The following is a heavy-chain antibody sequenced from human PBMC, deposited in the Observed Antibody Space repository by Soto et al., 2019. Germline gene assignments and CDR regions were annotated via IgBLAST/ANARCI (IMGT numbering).Heavy chain of an antibody. CDR3: AKDIKYDSSAYDS. CDR1: GFTFSRFG. V-gene: IGHV3-23*01. CDR2: ISGGGNPT. Sequence: EVQLLESGGGLVQPGGSLRLSCAASGFTFSRFGMSWVRQAPGKGLEWVSGISGGGNPTYYSESVKGRFTISRDSVKNTLYLQMNSLRPEDTAAYHCAKDIKYDSSAYDSWGQGTLVTVSS. J-gene: IGHJ4*02. D-gene: IGHD3-22*01.